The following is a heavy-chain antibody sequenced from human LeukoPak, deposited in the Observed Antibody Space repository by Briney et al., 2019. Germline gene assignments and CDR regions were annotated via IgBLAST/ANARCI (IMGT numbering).Heavy chain of an antibody. J-gene: IGHJ4*02. CDR1: GFTFSSYG. V-gene: IGHV4-34*01. Sequence: GSLRLSCAASGFTFSSYGMHWVRQAPGKGLEWLGEINHSGSTNYNPSLKSRVTISVDTSKNQFSLKLSSVTAADTAVYYCASNDYWGQGTLVTVSS. CDR2: INHSGST. CDR3: ASNDY.